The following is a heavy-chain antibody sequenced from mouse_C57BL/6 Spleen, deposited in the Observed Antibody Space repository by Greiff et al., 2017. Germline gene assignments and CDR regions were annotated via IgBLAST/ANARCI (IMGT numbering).Heavy chain of an antibody. D-gene: IGHD4-1*01. CDR1: GYAFSSSW. V-gene: IGHV1-82*01. Sequence: QVQLKQSGPELVKPGASVKISCKASGYAFSSSWMNWVKQRPGKGLEWIGRIYPGDGDTNYNGKFKGKATLTADKSSSTAYMQLSSLTSEDSAVYFCARKLATDYYAMDYWGQGTSVTVSS. CDR3: ARKLATDYYAMDY. J-gene: IGHJ4*01. CDR2: IYPGDGDT.